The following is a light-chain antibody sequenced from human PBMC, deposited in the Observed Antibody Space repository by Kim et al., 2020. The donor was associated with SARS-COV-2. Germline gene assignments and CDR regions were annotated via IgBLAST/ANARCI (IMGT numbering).Light chain of an antibody. Sequence: SSELTQDPAVSVPLGQTVRITCQGDSLRSYYTSWYQQKPGQAPVLVLYDKKNRPSGIPDRFSGSNSGNTASLTITGAQAEDEADYYCNSRDSSGNHYVFGTGTKVTVL. V-gene: IGLV3-19*01. J-gene: IGLJ1*01. CDR1: SLRSYY. CDR2: DKK. CDR3: NSRDSSGNHYV.